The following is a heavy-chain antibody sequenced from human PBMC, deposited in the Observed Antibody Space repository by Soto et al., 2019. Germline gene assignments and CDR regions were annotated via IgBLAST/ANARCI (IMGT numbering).Heavy chain of an antibody. CDR2: INPNSGGT. V-gene: IGHV1-2*02. Sequence: ASVKVSCKASGYTFTGYYMHWVRQAPGQGLEWMGWINPNSGGTNYAQKFQGRVTMTRDTSISTAYMELSRLRSDDTAVYYCARYCGGGSCSHYGMDVWGQGTTVTVSS. CDR3: ARYCGGGSCSHYGMDV. CDR1: GYTFTGYY. D-gene: IGHD2-15*01. J-gene: IGHJ6*02.